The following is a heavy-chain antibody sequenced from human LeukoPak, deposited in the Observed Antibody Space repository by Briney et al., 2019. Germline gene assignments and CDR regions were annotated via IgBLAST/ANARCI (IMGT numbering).Heavy chain of an antibody. CDR1: GFTFSSYS. J-gene: IGHJ4*02. CDR2: ISSSSSYI. CDR3: ARGVQSSSSVDY. D-gene: IGHD6-13*01. Sequence: GGSLRLSCAASGFTFSSYSMNWVRQAPGKGLEWVSSISSSSSYIYYADSVKGRFTISRDNSKNTLYLQMDSLRAEDTAFYYCARGVQSSSSVDYWGQGTLVTVSS. V-gene: IGHV3-21*01.